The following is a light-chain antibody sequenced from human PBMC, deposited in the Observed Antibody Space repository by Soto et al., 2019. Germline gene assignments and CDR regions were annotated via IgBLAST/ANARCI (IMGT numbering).Light chain of an antibody. CDR1: RSDIGSYNL. CDR2: EAN. J-gene: IGLJ3*02. CDR3: CSYAGTGTWV. Sequence: QSALTQPASVSGSPGQSITISCTGTRSDIGSYNLVSWYQQHPGKAPKLMIYEANERPSGVSNRFSGSKSDNTASLTISGLQAEDEADYYCCSYAGTGTWVFGGGTKVTVL. V-gene: IGLV2-23*01.